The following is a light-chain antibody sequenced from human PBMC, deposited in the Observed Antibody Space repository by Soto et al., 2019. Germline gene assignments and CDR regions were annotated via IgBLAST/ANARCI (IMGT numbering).Light chain of an antibody. CDR2: GAS. Sequence: EIVMTQSPATLSVSPGERATLSCRASQSVSSNLAWYQQKPGQAPRLLIYGASTRATGIPARFSGSGSGTEFTLTISSLPSADFAVYYCQQYNNWPRRTFGQGTKV. CDR3: QQYNNWPRRT. CDR1: QSVSSN. J-gene: IGKJ1*01. V-gene: IGKV3-15*01.